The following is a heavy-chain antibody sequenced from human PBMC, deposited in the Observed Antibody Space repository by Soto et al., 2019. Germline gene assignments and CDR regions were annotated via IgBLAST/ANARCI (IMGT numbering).Heavy chain of an antibody. D-gene: IGHD3-3*01. J-gene: IGHJ3*02. V-gene: IGHV1-58*01. Sequence: VSCKASGFTFTNSAVHWVRQARGQRLEWIGWIVVGSGNTIYAQKFQQRVTFTRDTSTSTAYMELSSLRSEDTAVYYCARTNYDFRYPNAFDIWGQGTMVTVSS. CDR1: GFTFTNSA. CDR3: ARTNYDFRYPNAFDI. CDR2: IVVGSGNT.